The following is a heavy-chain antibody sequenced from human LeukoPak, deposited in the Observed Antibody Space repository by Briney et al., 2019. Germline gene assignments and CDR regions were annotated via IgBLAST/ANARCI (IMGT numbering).Heavy chain of an antibody. Sequence: ASVKVSCKASGYTLTDYYIHWVRQAPGQGLEWMGWINPNGGVTNHAQKFQGRVTLTRDTPISTTYMEVSRLRSDDTAMYYCARSHMTTVTLGDYWGQGTLVTVSS. CDR3: ARSHMTTVTLGDY. V-gene: IGHV1-2*02. CDR1: GYTLTDYY. J-gene: IGHJ4*02. CDR2: INPNGGVT. D-gene: IGHD4-11*01.